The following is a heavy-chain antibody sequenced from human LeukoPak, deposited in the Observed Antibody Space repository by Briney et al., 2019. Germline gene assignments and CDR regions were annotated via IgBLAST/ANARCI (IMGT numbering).Heavy chain of an antibody. V-gene: IGHV3-66*01. Sequence: GGSLRLSCAASGFTVSSNYMSWVRQAPGKGLEWVSVIYAGGSTYYADSVKGRFTISRDNSKNTLYLQMNSLRAEDTAVYYCARGGAEVITPSDYWGQGTLVTVSS. CDR1: GFTVSSNY. D-gene: IGHD3-22*01. J-gene: IGHJ4*02. CDR3: ARGGAEVITPSDY. CDR2: IYAGGST.